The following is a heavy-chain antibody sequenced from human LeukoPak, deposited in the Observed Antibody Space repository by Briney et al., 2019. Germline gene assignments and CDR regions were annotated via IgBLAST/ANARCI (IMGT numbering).Heavy chain of an antibody. CDR2: IASETYGGTA. CDR3: TGNYYGSGSYADFDY. D-gene: IGHD3-10*01. J-gene: IGHJ4*02. Sequence: PGGSLRLSCTASGFTFGDYAMTWVRQAPGKGLEWVGFIASETYGGTAEYAASVKGRFIISRDDSKSIAYLQMDSLKTEDTAVYYCTGNYYGSGSYADFDYWGQGTLVTVSS. V-gene: IGHV3-49*04. CDR1: GFTFGDYA.